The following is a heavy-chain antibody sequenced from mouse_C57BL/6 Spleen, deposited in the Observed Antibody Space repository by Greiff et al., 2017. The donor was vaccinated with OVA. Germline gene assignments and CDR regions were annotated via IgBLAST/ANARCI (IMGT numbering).Heavy chain of an antibody. V-gene: IGHV5-4*01. Sequence: EVQLVESGGGLVKPGGSLKLSCAASGFTFSSYAMSWVRQTPEKRLEWVATISDGGSYTYYPDNVKGRFTISRDNAKNNLYLQMSQLKSEDTDMYYCARDGAYDVFAYWGQGTLVTVSA. CDR3: ARDGAYDVFAY. J-gene: IGHJ3*01. CDR2: ISDGGSYT. D-gene: IGHD2-10*01. CDR1: GFTFSSYA.